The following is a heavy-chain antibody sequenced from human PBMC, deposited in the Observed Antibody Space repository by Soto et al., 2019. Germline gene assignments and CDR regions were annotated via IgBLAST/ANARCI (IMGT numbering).Heavy chain of an antibody. CDR1: GGSVSSGSFY. V-gene: IGHV4-61*01. Sequence: SETLSLTCTVSGGSVSSGSFYRSWIRQPPGKGLEWIGYFYNSGSTNYNPSLKSRVTISVDTSKNQISLKLSSVTAADTAVYYCARGESDYYYAMDVWGQGTTVTVSS. D-gene: IGHD3-10*01. CDR3: ARGESDYYYAMDV. CDR2: FYNSGST. J-gene: IGHJ6*02.